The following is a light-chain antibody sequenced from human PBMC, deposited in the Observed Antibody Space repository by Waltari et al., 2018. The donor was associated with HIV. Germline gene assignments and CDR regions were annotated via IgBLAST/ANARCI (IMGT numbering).Light chain of an antibody. J-gene: IGLJ2*01. CDR2: EFT. CDR1: SSDVSAYNY. Sequence: QSALTQPPFASGSPGHSATISCAGPSSDVSAYNYVSWYQQHPGKAPKLKIYEFTKRPSGVPDRFSGSKSGNAASLTVSGLQTEDEAVYYFSSYAGSNTLIFGGGT. V-gene: IGLV2-8*01. CDR3: SSYAGSNTLI.